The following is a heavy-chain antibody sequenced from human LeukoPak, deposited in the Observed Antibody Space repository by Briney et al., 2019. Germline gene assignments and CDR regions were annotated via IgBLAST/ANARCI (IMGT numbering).Heavy chain of an antibody. D-gene: IGHD1-26*01. CDR3: ARVRSGSHWRGKYYYYHYMDV. CDR1: GFTFSSYA. CDR2: ISYDGSNK. V-gene: IGHV3-30*04. J-gene: IGHJ6*03. Sequence: PGRSLRLSCAASGFTFSSYAMHWVRQAPGKGLEWVAVISYDGSNKYYADSVKGRFTISRDNAKNSLYLQMNSLRAEDTAVYYCARVRSGSHWRGKYYYYHYMDVWGKGTTVTVSS.